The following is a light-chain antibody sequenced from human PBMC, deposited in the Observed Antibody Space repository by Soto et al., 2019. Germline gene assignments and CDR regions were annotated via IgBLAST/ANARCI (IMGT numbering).Light chain of an antibody. CDR3: QSYDSSLSVV. CDR2: GNS. Sequence: QSVLTQPPSVSGSPGQRVTISCTGSSSNIGAGYDVHWYQQLPGTAPKLLIYGNSNRPSGVTDRFSGSKSGTSASLAITGLQAEDEDYYYCQSYDSSLSVVFGGGTKLTVL. J-gene: IGLJ2*01. CDR1: SSNIGAGYD. V-gene: IGLV1-40*01.